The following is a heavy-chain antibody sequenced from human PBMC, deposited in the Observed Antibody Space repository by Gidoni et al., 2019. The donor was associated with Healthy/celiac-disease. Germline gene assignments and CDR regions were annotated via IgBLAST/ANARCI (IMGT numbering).Heavy chain of an antibody. J-gene: IGHJ5*02. V-gene: IGHV1-69*06. CDR1: GGTFSSHA. CDR2: RLPSFGTA. Sequence: QAQLLQSGAEAKKPGSPVKVSCKDSGGTFSSHARRWVRQAPGQGLEWLGGRLPSFGTANYAQKFQGRVTITADKSTSTAYMGRSSLSSEDPAVYYCAREPLVWEATAFVWFDPWGQGTLVTVSS. D-gene: IGHD5-12*01. CDR3: AREPLVWEATAFVWFDP.